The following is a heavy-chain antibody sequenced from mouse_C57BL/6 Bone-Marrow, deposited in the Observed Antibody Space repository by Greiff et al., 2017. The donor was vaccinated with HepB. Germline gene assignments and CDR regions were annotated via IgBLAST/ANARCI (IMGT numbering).Heavy chain of an antibody. CDR1: GYAFSSSW. CDR3: ARDGKRGGYAMDY. J-gene: IGHJ4*01. V-gene: IGHV1-82*01. D-gene: IGHD2-1*01. Sequence: QVQLQQSGPELVKPGASVKISCKASGYAFSSSWMNWVKQRPGKGLEWIGRIYPGDGDTNYNGKFKGKATLTADKSSSTAYMQLSSLTSEDSAVYFCARDGKRGGYAMDYWGQGTSVTVSS. CDR2: IYPGDGDT.